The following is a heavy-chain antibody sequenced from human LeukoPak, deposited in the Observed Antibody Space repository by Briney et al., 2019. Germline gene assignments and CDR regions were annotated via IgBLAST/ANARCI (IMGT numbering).Heavy chain of an antibody. CDR2: MNPNSGNT. D-gene: IGHD2-2*01. CDR3: ARELAGYCSSTSCSLFDP. J-gene: IGHJ5*02. CDR1: GYTFTSYD. Sequence: ASVKVSCKASGYTFTSYDINWVRQATGQGLEWMGWMNPNSGNTGYAQKFQGRVTITRNTSISTAYMELSSLRSVDTAVYYCARELAGYCSSTSCSLFDPWGQGTLVTVSS. V-gene: IGHV1-8*03.